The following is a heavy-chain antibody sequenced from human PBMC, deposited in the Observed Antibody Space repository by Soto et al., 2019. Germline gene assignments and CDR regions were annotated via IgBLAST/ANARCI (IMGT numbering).Heavy chain of an antibody. CDR3: ASRNLADCSGTSCLYYFDY. J-gene: IGHJ4*02. V-gene: IGHV3-48*02. Sequence: EVQLVESGGGLVQPGGSLRLSCAASGFTFSGFTMNWVRQAPGRGLEWVSYISRRGETIYYADSVKGRFPISRDNAENSLYLKMNSLRDEDTAVYYCASRNLADCSGTSCLYYFDYWGQGTLVTVSS. D-gene: IGHD2-2*01. CDR2: ISRRGETI. CDR1: GFTFSGFT.